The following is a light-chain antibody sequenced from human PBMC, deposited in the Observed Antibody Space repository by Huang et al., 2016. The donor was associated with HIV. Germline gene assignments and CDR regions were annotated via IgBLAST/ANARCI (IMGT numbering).Light chain of an antibody. V-gene: IGKV4-1*01. CDR3: QQYYKSPQT. Sequence: DILLTQSPDSLAVSLGATATLTCRSSQSLLSSSTNKNYLAGFQQRPGQPPKLLVFWASAREAGIHDRFPGGGSGTQFALTISNVKTEDVAIYYCQQYYKSPQTFGPGTRVEI. CDR1: QSLLSSSTNKNY. CDR2: WAS. J-gene: IGKJ1*01.